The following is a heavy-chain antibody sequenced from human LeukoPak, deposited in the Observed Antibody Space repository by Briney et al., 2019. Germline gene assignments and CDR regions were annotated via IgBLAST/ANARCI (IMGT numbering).Heavy chain of an antibody. J-gene: IGHJ4*02. CDR2: TWYDGSNK. CDR3: ARGGLAIAEATTSWYLDY. Sequence: PGGSLRLSCAASGFTFRNYWMNWVRQAQGKGLEWVALTWYDGSNKNYADSVKGRFTISRDNSKNTLYLQMNSLRGEDTAVYYCARGGLAIAEATTSWYLDYWGQGTLVTVSS. V-gene: IGHV3-33*08. CDR1: GFTFRNYW. D-gene: IGHD1-26*01.